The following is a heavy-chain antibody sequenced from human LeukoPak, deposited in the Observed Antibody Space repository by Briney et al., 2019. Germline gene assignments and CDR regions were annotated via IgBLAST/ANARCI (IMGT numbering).Heavy chain of an antibody. CDR2: IFYSGST. V-gene: IGHV4-39*07. D-gene: IGHD6-19*01. J-gene: IGHJ4*02. Sequence: SETLSLTCTVSGDSISSSSYYWGWIRQPPGKGLEWIGSIFYSGSTYYNPSLKSRVTISLDTSKNQFSLKLRSVTAADTAVYYCARDKEWLAPFDYWGQGTLVTVSP. CDR3: ARDKEWLAPFDY. CDR1: GDSISSSSYY.